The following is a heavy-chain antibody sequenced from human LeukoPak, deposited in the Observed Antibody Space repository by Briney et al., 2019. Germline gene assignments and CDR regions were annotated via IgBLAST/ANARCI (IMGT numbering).Heavy chain of an antibody. J-gene: IGHJ6*03. CDR1: GFTFSSYA. D-gene: IGHD2/OR15-2a*01. Sequence: PGGSLRLSCAASGFTFSSYAMSWVRQAPGKGLEWVSAISGSGGSTYYADSVKGRFTISRDNSRNTLYLQMNSLRAEDTAVYYCAKVSAHYFYYYYYMDVWGKGTTVTVSS. CDR2: ISGSGGST. CDR3: AKVSAHYFYYYYYMDV. V-gene: IGHV3-23*01.